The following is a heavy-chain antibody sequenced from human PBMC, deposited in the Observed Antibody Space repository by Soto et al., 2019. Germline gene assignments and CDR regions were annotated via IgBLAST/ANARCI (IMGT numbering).Heavy chain of an antibody. J-gene: IGHJ4*02. CDR2: ISGSGGST. CDR3: AKRVLAGYTAMVKGDFDY. Sequence: EVQLLESGGGLVQPGGSLRLSCAASGFTFSSYAMSWVRQAPGKGLEWVSAISGSGGSTYYADSVKGRFTISRDNSKNTLYLQMNSLRAEDTAVYYCAKRVLAGYTAMVKGDFDYWGQGTLVTVSS. D-gene: IGHD5-18*01. V-gene: IGHV3-23*01. CDR1: GFTFSSYA.